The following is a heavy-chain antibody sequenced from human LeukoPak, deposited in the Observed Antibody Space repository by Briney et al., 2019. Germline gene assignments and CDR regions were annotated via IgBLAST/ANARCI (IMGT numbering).Heavy chain of an antibody. CDR1: GFRFDDYG. CDR3: ARAVDNYYGSGSYAY. V-gene: IGHV3-20*04. J-gene: IGHJ4*02. CDR2: INWNGGST. D-gene: IGHD3-10*01. Sequence: PGGSLRLSCAASGFRFDDYGMNWVRQVPGKGLEWISGINWNGGSTGYGDSVKGRFTISRDNADNSLYLQMNSLRAEDTALYYCARAVDNYYGSGSYAYWGQGALVTVSS.